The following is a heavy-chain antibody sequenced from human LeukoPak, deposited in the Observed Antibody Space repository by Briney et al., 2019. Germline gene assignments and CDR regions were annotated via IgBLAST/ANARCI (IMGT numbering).Heavy chain of an antibody. V-gene: IGHV3-7*03. D-gene: IGHD2-2*01. J-gene: IGHJ6*02. CDR3: ARYSSTSPPYYYYGMDV. CDR2: IKEDGSEK. Sequence: GGSLRLSCAASGFTFNNYWMSWVRQAPGKGLEWVANIKEDGSEKFYVDSVKGRFSMPRDNARNSLYLQMNSLRAEDTAVYYCARYSSTSPPYYYYGMDVWGQGTTVTVSS. CDR1: GFTFNNYW.